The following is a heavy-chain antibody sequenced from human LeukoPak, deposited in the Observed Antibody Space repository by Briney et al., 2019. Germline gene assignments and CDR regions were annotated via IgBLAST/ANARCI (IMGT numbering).Heavy chain of an antibody. CDR2: IYYSGST. CDR3: ARDGVDYSGGEGYFDY. D-gene: IGHD3-10*01. V-gene: IGHV4-31*03. CDR1: GGSISSGGYY. J-gene: IGHJ4*02. Sequence: SETLSLTCTVSGGSISSGGYYWSWIRQHPGKGLEWIGYIYYSGSTYYNPSLKSRVTISVDTSKNQFSLKLSSVTAADTAVYYCARDGVDYSGGEGYFDYWGQGTLVTVSS.